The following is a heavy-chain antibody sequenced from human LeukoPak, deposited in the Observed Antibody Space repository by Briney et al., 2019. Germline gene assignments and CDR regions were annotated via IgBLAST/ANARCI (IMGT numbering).Heavy chain of an antibody. CDR2: ISWNSGSI. CDR1: GFTFDDYA. V-gene: IGHV3-9*01. D-gene: IGHD6-19*01. Sequence: GGSLRLSCAASGFTFDDYAMHWVRQAPGKGLERVSGISWNSGSIGYADSVKGRFTISRDNAKNSLYLQMNSLRAEDTALYYCTKDTDSSIDYWGQGTLVTVSS. J-gene: IGHJ4*02. CDR3: TKDTDSSIDY.